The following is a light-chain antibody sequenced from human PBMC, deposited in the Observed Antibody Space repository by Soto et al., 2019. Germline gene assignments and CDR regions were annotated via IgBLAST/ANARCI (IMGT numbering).Light chain of an antibody. Sequence: EIVLTQSAATLSLSPGQRATLSCRARQTVGGKYLAWFQQKPGQTPRLLIYGASTRAAGVPDRFSGSGSGTDFSLTISRLEPEDFAVYYCLQYVSSPWTFGQGTKVEV. CDR1: QTVGGKY. CDR2: GAS. J-gene: IGKJ1*01. CDR3: LQYVSSPWT. V-gene: IGKV3-20*01.